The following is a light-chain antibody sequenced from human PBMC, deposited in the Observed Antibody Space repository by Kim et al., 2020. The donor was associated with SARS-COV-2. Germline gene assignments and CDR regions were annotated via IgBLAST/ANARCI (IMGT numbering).Light chain of an antibody. CDR3: NSRDSNDNGV. Sequence: AWEKAVRTTDKGDSIRSYYACGHQKKQGEAPILVNYGKNNRPSGIPDRFAGSSSGNTASLTTTGTQAGDEADYYCNSRDSNDNGVFGGGTQLTVL. V-gene: IGLV3-19*01. CDR2: GKN. CDR1: SIRSYY. J-gene: IGLJ2*01.